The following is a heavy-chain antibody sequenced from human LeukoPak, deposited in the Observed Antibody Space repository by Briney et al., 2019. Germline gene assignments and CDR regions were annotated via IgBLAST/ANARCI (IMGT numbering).Heavy chain of an antibody. V-gene: IGHV3-23*01. CDR3: AREDHYYHGMDV. CDR1: GFTFSSYA. J-gene: IGHJ6*02. Sequence: GGSLRLSCAASGFTFSSYAMSWVRQAPGKGLEWVSAISGSGGSTYYADSVKGRFTISRDNGKNSLYLQMNSLRAEDTAVYYCAREDHYYHGMDVWGQGTTVTVSS. CDR2: ISGSGGST.